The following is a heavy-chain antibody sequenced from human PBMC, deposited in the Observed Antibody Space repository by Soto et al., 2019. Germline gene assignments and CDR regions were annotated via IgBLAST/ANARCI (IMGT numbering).Heavy chain of an antibody. CDR1: GYTFTGYY. V-gene: IGHV1-2*04. CDR3: AINFCSSTSRHHDAFDI. J-gene: IGHJ3*02. CDR2: INPNSGGT. D-gene: IGHD2-2*01. Sequence: ASVKVSCKASGYTFTGYYMHWVRQAPGQGLEWMGWINPNSGGTNYAQKFQGWVTMTRDTSISTAYMELSRLRSDDTAVYYCAINFCSSTSRHHDAFDIWGQGTMVTVSS.